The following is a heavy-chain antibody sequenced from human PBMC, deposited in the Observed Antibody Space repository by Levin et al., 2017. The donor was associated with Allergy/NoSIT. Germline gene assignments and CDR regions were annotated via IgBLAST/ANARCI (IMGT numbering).Heavy chain of an antibody. CDR3: ARASTPSAPPYDAFDI. CDR2: IGTAGDT. D-gene: IGHD2-2*01. J-gene: IGHJ3*02. Sequence: GGSLRLSCAASGFTFSSYDMHWVRQATGKGLEWVSAIGTAGDTYYPGSVKGRFTISRENAKNSLYLQMNSLRAGDTSVYYCARASTPSAPPYDAFDIWGQGTMVTVSS. V-gene: IGHV3-13*04. CDR1: GFTFSSYD.